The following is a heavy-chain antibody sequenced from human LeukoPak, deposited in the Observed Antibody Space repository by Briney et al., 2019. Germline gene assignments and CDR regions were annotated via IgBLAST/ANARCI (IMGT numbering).Heavy chain of an antibody. V-gene: IGHV1-8*01. J-gene: IGHJ3*01. CDR3: ARSYYGSGSYSP. D-gene: IGHD3-10*01. CDR2: MNPNSGNT. Sequence: ASVKVSCKASGYTFTSYDINWVRQATGQGLEWMGWMNPNSGNTGHAQRFQGRVSMTRNTSISTAYMELSSLRSEDTAVYYCARSYYGSGSYSPWGQGTMVTVSS. CDR1: GYTFTSYD.